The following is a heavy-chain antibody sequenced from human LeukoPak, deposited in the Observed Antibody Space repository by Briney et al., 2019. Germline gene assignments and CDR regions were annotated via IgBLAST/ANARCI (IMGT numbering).Heavy chain of an antibody. CDR1: GFTFSDSA. J-gene: IGHJ4*02. CDR2: VRKKADNYAT. D-gene: IGHD3-22*01. Sequence: GGSLRLSCAAFGFTFSDSAMHWVRQASGKGLEWVGRVRKKADNYATAYAASVKGRFTISRDDSKNTAYLQMNSLKTEDTAVYYCVPTYFSDSSTFYPDYWGQGTLVTVSS. CDR3: VPTYFSDSSTFYPDY. V-gene: IGHV3-73*01.